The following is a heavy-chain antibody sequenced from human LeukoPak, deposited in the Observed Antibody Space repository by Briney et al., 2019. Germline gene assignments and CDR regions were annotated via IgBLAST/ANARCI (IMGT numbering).Heavy chain of an antibody. CDR3: ARGNLGGDIVLMVYAGLWFDP. CDR1: GGSFSGYY. V-gene: IGHV4-34*01. D-gene: IGHD2-8*01. J-gene: IGHJ5*02. CDR2: INHSGST. Sequence: SETLSLTCAVYGGSFSGYYWSWIRQPPGKGLEWIGEINHSGSTNYNPSLKSRVTISVDTSKNQFSLKLSSVTAADTAVYYCARGNLGGDIVLMVYAGLWFDPWGQGTLVTVSS.